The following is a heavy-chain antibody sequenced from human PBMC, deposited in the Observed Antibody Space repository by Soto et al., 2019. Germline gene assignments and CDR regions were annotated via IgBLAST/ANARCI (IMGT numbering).Heavy chain of an antibody. Sequence: EVQLLESGGGLVQPGGSLRLSCAASGFTFSRFAMNWVRQAPGKGLEWVSGISSSAFKTYYADSVKGRFTISRENSKDTLYRQMTYLRAEDRAVYYCAKFLWDSDYYYYYMDVWGKGTTVTVSS. CDR3: AKFLWDSDYYYYYMDV. J-gene: IGHJ6*03. CDR2: ISSSAFKT. D-gene: IGHD3-16*01. CDR1: GFTFSRFA. V-gene: IGHV3-23*01.